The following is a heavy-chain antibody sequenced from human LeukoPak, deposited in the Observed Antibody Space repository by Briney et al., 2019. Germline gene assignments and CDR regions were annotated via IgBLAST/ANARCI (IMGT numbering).Heavy chain of an antibody. CDR1: GCSLKSYGVG. CDR2: LYCNDDK. J-gene: IGHJ3*01. V-gene: IGHV2-5*01. CDR3: AHRLSTLGSAFDV. D-gene: IGHD1-26*01. Sequence: SGPTLSNPTQTLTLTCTFSGCSLKSYGVGVGWIRQPPGKALEWLDLLYCNDDKAYTPCLKSTLTITDDTSKNEVVLTLSDMDPVDTATYYGAHRLSTLGSAFDVWGQGTLVTVSS.